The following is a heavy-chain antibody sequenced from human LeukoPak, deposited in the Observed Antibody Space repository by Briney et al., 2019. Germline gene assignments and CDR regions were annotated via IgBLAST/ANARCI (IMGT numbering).Heavy chain of an antibody. J-gene: IGHJ5*02. CDR3: ARMYYDFWSGYYPWFDP. Sequence: SETLSLTCTVSGGSISSYYWSWIRQPPGKGLEWIEYIYYSGSTNYNPSLKSRVTISVDTSKNQFSLKLSSVTAADTAVYYCARMYYDFWSGYYPWFDPWGQGTLVTVSS. V-gene: IGHV4-59*01. CDR1: GGSISSYY. CDR2: IYYSGST. D-gene: IGHD3-3*01.